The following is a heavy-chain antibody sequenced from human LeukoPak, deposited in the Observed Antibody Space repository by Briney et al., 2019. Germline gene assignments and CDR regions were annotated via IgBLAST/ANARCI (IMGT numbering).Heavy chain of an antibody. CDR3: ARYYYASGGFLENGWFDP. J-gene: IGHJ5*02. CDR1: GAFISSIGYY. Sequence: SETLSLTCTVSGAFISSIGYYWSWIRQHPGKGLEWIGYIYYSRSTYYNPSLKSRATISVDTSKSQISLNLSSVTAADTAVYYCARYYYASGGFLENGWFDPGGQGNLVIVSS. CDR2: IYYSRST. V-gene: IGHV4-31*03. D-gene: IGHD3-10*01.